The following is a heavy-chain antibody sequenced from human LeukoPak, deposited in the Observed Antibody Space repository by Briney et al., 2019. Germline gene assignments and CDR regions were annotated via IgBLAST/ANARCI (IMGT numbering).Heavy chain of an antibody. CDR1: GYTFTSYD. J-gene: IGHJ4*02. CDR3: ARGGGATLHSDY. Sequence: APVKVSCKASGYTFTSYDINWVRQATGQGLEWMGWMNPNSGNTGYAQKFQGRVTMTRNTSISTAYMELSSLRSEDTAVYYCARGGGATLHSDYWGQGTLVTVSS. V-gene: IGHV1-8*01. D-gene: IGHD1-26*01. CDR2: MNPNSGNT.